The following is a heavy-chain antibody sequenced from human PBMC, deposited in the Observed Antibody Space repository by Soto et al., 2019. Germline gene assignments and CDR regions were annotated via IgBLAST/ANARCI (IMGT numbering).Heavy chain of an antibody. CDR2: IYYTGST. Sequence: SETLSLTCAVSGDSGISSYYWGWIRQPPGKGLEWIGSIYYTGSTYYNPSLKSRVTISVDTSKNQFSLKLRSVTAADTAVYYCMLGSGWKDFDYWGQGTLVTVSS. D-gene: IGHD3-22*01. CDR3: MLGSGWKDFDY. V-gene: IGHV4-39*01. J-gene: IGHJ4*02. CDR1: GDSGISSYY.